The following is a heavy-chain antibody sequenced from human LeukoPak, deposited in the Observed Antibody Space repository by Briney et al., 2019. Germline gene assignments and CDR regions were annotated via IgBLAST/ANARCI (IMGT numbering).Heavy chain of an antibody. CDR3: AKDRYDILTGYYLFDY. D-gene: IGHD3-9*01. Sequence: GGSLRLSCAASGFTFSSYAMSWVRQAPGKGLEWVSAISGSGGSTYYADSVKGRFTISRDNSKNTLYLQINSLRAEDTAVYYCAKDRYDILTGYYLFDYWGQGTLVTVSS. CDR2: ISGSGGST. CDR1: GFTFSSYA. J-gene: IGHJ4*02. V-gene: IGHV3-23*01.